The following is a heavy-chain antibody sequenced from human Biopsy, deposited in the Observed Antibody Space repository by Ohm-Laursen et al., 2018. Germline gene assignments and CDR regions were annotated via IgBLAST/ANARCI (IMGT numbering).Heavy chain of an antibody. Sequence: ASVKVSCKTSGYLFINYGISWVRQAPGQGLEWLGWISTYNGNTNYAQKFRGRVTMTTDKPMSTAYVELRSLRSDDTAVYYCARTVDTVVVTPSDHWGQGTLVTVSS. D-gene: IGHD5-18*01. CDR3: ARTVDTVVVTPSDH. J-gene: IGHJ4*02. V-gene: IGHV1-18*01. CDR1: GYLFINYG. CDR2: ISTYNGNT.